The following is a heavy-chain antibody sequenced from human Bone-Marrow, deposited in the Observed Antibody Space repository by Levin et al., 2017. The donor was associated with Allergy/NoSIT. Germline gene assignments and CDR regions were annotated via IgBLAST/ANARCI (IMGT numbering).Heavy chain of an antibody. Sequence: SCVDSGFTFISYEMNWVRQAPGKGLEWISYISSSGTIKYYADSVKGRFTISRDNAKKSLNLQMNSLRAEDTAVYYCARKRAYSYGYGGLDHWGQGTLVTVSS. D-gene: IGHD5-18*01. CDR1: GFTFISYE. CDR2: ISSSGTIK. V-gene: IGHV3-48*03. CDR3: ARKRAYSYGYGGLDH. J-gene: IGHJ4*02.